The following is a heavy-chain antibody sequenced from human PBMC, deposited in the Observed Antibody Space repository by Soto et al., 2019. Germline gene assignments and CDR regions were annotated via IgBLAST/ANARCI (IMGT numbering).Heavy chain of an antibody. V-gene: IGHV4-34*01. Sequence: SATQSLTWAVHGSSFSGYSWSWIRPPPGKGLEWIGDIEHSGSTNYNSSLRSRVTISLDTSKDHFSLKLNSVTAADTAVYYCARVGANPSDYWGQGTLVTVSS. CDR3: ARVGANPSDY. D-gene: IGHD1-26*01. J-gene: IGHJ4*02. CDR2: IEHSGST. CDR1: GSSFSGYS.